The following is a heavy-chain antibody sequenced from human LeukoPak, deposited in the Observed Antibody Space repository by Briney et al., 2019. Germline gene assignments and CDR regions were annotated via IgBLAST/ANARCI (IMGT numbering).Heavy chain of an antibody. CDR3: AKSGTACSGGSCYSHYFDF. CDR2: VSGGGGST. Sequence: GGSLRLSCAASGFTFSNYAMSWVRQAPRKGLQWVSAVSGGGGSTSYADSVKGRFTTSRDNSKNTIYLQLNSLRAEDTAVYYCAKSGTACSGGSCYSHYFDFWGQGTLVTVSS. J-gene: IGHJ4*02. CDR1: GFTFSNYA. V-gene: IGHV3-23*01. D-gene: IGHD2-15*01.